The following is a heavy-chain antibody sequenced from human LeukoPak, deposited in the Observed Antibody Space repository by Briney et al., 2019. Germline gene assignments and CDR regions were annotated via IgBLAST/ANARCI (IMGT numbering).Heavy chain of an antibody. Sequence: ASVKVSCKVSGYTLTELSMHWVRQAPGKGLEWMGGFDPEDGETIYAQKFQGRVTMTGDTSTDTAYMELSSLRSEDTAVYYCATGDRAYRIFDDWGQGTLVTVSS. D-gene: IGHD3-16*02. V-gene: IGHV1-24*01. J-gene: IGHJ4*02. CDR3: ATGDRAYRIFDD. CDR1: GYTLTELS. CDR2: FDPEDGET.